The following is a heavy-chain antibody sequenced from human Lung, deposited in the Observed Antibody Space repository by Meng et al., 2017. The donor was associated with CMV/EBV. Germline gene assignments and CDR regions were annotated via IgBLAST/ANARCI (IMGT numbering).Heavy chain of an antibody. CDR1: GYTCTSYG. D-gene: IGHD6-13*01. CDR2: MNLDSGNT. CDR3: ARVFLSSYLAPFDS. V-gene: IGHV1-8*01. J-gene: IGHJ4*02. Sequence: KASGYTCTSYGLHWVQQATGQGLEWMGWMNLDSGNTGHAQKFQGRVAMTSNSSINTAYMELSSLKFDDTAVYYCARVFLSSYLAPFDSWGQGTLVTVSS.